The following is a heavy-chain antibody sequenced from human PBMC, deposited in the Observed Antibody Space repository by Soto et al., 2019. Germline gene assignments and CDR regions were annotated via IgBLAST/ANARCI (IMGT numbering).Heavy chain of an antibody. Sequence: QVQLVESGGGVVQPGRSLRLSCAASGFTFSSYAMHWVRQAPGKGLEWVAVISYDGSNKYYADSVKGRFTISRDNSKNTLYLHMNGLRAEATAVYYGARDCGDGYHFGYCGMDVWGQGTTVTVSS. CDR3: ARDCGDGYHFGYCGMDV. D-gene: IGHD5-12*01. V-gene: IGHV3-30-3*01. CDR2: ISYDGSNK. CDR1: GFTFSSYA. J-gene: IGHJ6*02.